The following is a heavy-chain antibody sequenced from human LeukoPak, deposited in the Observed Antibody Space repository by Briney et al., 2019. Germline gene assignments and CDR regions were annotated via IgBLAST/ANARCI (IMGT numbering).Heavy chain of an antibody. Sequence: GGSLRLSCAASGFALGSYSMNWVRQAPGKGLEWISSISTTSRHIHYADSLKGRFTISRDNAKNSLFLQMDSLGAEDTAMYYCARDLAPTTILARWFDPWGQGTLVTVSS. J-gene: IGHJ5*02. D-gene: IGHD4-17*01. CDR1: GFALGSYS. CDR3: ARDLAPTTILARWFDP. V-gene: IGHV3-21*01. CDR2: ISTTSRHI.